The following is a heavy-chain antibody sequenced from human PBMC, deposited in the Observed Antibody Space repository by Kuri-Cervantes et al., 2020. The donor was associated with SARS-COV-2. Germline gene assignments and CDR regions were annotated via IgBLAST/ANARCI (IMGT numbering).Heavy chain of an antibody. D-gene: IGHD6-13*01. J-gene: IGHJ4*02. CDR1: GGSISSGDYY. CDR2: IYFSGST. V-gene: IGHV4-30-4*08. Sequence: SCTVSGGSISSGDYYWSWIRQPPGKGLEWIGYIYFSGSTYYNPSLKSRVTISVDTSKNQFSLKLSSVTAADTAMYYCARVEGAAAGTPSGNFDYWGQGTLVTVSS. CDR3: ARVEGAAAGTPSGNFDY.